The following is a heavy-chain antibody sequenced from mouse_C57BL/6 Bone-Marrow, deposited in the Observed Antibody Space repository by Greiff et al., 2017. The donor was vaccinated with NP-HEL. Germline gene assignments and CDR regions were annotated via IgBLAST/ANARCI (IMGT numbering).Heavy chain of an antibody. CDR1: GFNIKNTY. CDR3: ASNYYGSSHERVYYAMDY. V-gene: IGHV14-3*01. CDR2: IDPANGNT. D-gene: IGHD1-1*01. J-gene: IGHJ4*01. Sequence: EVQLQESVAELVRPGASVKLSCTASGFNIKNTYMHWVKQRPEQGLEWIGRIDPANGNTKYAPKFQGKATITADTSSNTAYLQLSSLTSEDTAIYYCASNYYGSSHERVYYAMDYWGQGTSVTVSS.